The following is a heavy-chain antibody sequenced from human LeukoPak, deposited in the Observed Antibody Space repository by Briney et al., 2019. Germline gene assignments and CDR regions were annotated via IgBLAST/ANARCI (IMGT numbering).Heavy chain of an antibody. D-gene: IGHD1-26*01. Sequence: ASLKASCKASGYTFTGYYMHWVPQAPGQGLEGLGWINPYSGGTTYAKKFQGRVTMTRDTSISTAYMELSRLRADDTAVYYCARDGEHQNRIKDYYYYYYMDVWGKGTTVTVSS. CDR2: INPYSGGT. CDR1: GYTFTGYY. V-gene: IGHV1-2*02. J-gene: IGHJ6*03. CDR3: ARDGEHQNRIKDYYYYYYMDV.